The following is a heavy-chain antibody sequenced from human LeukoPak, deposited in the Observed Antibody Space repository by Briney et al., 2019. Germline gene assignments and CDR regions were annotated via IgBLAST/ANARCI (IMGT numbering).Heavy chain of an antibody. CDR3: ARTRYGSGIFFDY. Sequence: TPSETVSLTCTVSGGSISSSSYYWGWIRQPPGKGLEWIGSIYYSGSTYYNPSLKSRVTISVDTSKNQFSLKLSSVTAADTAVYYCARTRYGSGIFFDYWGQGTLVTVSS. D-gene: IGHD3-10*01. CDR1: GGSISSSSYY. J-gene: IGHJ4*02. V-gene: IGHV4-39*01. CDR2: IYYSGST.